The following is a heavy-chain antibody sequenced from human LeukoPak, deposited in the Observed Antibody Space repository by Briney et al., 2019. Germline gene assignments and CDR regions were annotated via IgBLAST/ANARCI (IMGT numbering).Heavy chain of an antibody. J-gene: IGHJ4*02. CDR2: ISSNGGST. CDR1: GFTFSSYA. CDR3: ATSSGAYQYYFDY. D-gene: IGHD1-1*01. Sequence: GGSLRLSXAASGFTFSSYAMHWVRQAPGKGLEYVSAISSNGGSTYYANSVKGRFTISRDNSKITLYLQMGSLRAEDMAVYYCATSSGAYQYYFDYWGQGTLVTVSS. V-gene: IGHV3-64*01.